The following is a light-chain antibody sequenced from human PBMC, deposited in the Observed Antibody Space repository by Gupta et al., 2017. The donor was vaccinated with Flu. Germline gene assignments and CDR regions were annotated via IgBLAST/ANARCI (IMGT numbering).Light chain of an antibody. J-gene: IGLJ3*02. CDR2: SNN. V-gene: IGLV1-44*01. Sequence: QSVLTQPPSASGPPGQRATISCSGSSPNIGSNTGNWYQQLPGTAPKLLLYSNNQRPSGVPDRFSGSKSGTSASLAISVLQSEDEADYYCAAWDDSLNGPVFGRGTKLTVL. CDR1: SPNIGSNT. CDR3: AAWDDSLNGPV.